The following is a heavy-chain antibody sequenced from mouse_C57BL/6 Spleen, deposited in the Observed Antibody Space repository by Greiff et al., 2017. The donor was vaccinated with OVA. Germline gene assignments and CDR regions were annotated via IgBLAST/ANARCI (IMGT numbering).Heavy chain of an antibody. D-gene: IGHD2-14*01. CDR3: ARDGGNYDV. CDR2: ISDGGSYT. CDR1: GFTFSSYA. V-gene: IGHV5-4*01. J-gene: IGHJ1*03. Sequence: EVKLMESGGGLVKPGGSLKLSCAASGFTFSSYAMSWVRQTPEKRLEWVATISDGGSYTYYPDNVKGRFTISRDNAKNNLYLQMSHLKSEDTAMYYCARDGGNYDVWGTGTTVTVSS.